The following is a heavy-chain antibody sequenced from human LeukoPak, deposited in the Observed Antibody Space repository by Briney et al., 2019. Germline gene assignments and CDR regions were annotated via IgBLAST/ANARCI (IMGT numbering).Heavy chain of an antibody. CDR3: ASGRSFFDY. CDR1: GFTVSSNY. CDR2: IYSGGST. Sequence: GGSLRLSCAASGFTVSSNYMSWVRQAPGKGLKWVSVIYSGGSTYYADSVKGRFTISRDNAKNSQYLQMNSLRAEDTAVYYCASGRSFFDYWGQGTLVTVSS. J-gene: IGHJ4*02. D-gene: IGHD1-26*01. V-gene: IGHV3-53*01.